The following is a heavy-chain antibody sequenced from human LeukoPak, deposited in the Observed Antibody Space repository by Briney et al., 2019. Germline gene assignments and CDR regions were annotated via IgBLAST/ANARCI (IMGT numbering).Heavy chain of an antibody. J-gene: IGHJ6*02. CDR1: GGSFSGYY. D-gene: IGHD3-10*01. Sequence: SETLSLTCAVYGGSFSGYYWSWIRQPPGKGLEWIGEINHSGSTNYNPSLKSRVTISVDTSKNQFSLKLSSVTAADTAVYYCAGKGGYYGSGTTMGVWGQGTTVTVSS. V-gene: IGHV4-34*01. CDR3: AGKGGYYGSGTTMGV. CDR2: INHSGST.